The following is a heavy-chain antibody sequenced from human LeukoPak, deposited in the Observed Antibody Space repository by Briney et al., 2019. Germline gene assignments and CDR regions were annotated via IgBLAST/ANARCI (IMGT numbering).Heavy chain of an antibody. CDR3: ARVGYGDYYFDY. Sequence: SETLSLTCTVSGGSISTYYWSWIRQPAGKGLEWIGRIYSSGSTNYNPSLKSRVTMSVDMSRNQFSLKVSSVTAADTAVYYYARVGYGDYYFDYWGQGALVTVSS. V-gene: IGHV4-4*07. J-gene: IGHJ4*02. D-gene: IGHD4-17*01. CDR1: GGSISTYY. CDR2: IYSSGST.